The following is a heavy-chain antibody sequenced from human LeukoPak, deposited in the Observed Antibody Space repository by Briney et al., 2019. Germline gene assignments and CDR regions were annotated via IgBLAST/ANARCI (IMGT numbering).Heavy chain of an antibody. CDR2: ISAYNGNT. Sequence: ASVKVSCKASGYALTSYGISWVRQAPGQGLEWMGWISAYNGNTNYAQRLQGRVTMTTDTSTSTAYMELRSLRSDDAAVYYCARDSWTHLNVWWFDPWGQGTLVTVSS. CDR3: ARDSWTHLNVWWFDP. D-gene: IGHD3/OR15-3a*01. CDR1: GYALTSYG. J-gene: IGHJ5*02. V-gene: IGHV1-18*01.